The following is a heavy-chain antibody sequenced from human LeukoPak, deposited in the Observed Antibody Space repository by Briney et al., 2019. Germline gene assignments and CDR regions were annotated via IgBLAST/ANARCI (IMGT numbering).Heavy chain of an antibody. CDR1: GGTFSSYA. Sequence: GASVKVSCKASGGTFSSYAISWVRQAPGQGLEWMGGIIPIFGTANYAQKFQGRVTITADESTSTAYMELSSLRSEDTAVYYCARYDFWSGFASGHLYYYYGMDVWGQGTTVTVSS. CDR2: IIPIFGTA. CDR3: ARYDFWSGFASGHLYYYYGMDV. J-gene: IGHJ6*02. D-gene: IGHD3-3*01. V-gene: IGHV1-69*13.